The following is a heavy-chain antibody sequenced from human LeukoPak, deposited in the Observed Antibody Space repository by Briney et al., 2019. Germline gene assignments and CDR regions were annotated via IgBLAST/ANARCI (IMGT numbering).Heavy chain of an antibody. V-gene: IGHV3-48*01. Sequence: PGGSLRLSCAASGFTLSSYCMNWVRQAPGKGLEWVSYISSSSNTIYYADSVKGRFTISRDNAKNSLYLQMNSLRAEDTAVYYCARDNASSGWYYFDSWGQGTLVTVSS. CDR3: ARDNASSGWYYFDS. D-gene: IGHD6-19*01. CDR2: ISSSSNTI. J-gene: IGHJ4*02. CDR1: GFTLSSYC.